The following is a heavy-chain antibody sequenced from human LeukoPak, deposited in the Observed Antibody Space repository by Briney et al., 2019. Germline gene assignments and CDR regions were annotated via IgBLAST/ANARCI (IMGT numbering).Heavy chain of an antibody. Sequence: PSETLSLTCTVSGRSIRSVYWNWIRQSAGKGLEWIGRIYATDLTDYNPSLKSRVTLSVDMSKNELSLTLKSVTAADTAVYYCARGFGSGTSPIDLWGQGALVTVSS. CDR3: ARGFGSGTSPIDL. CDR1: GRSIRSVY. CDR2: IYATDLT. J-gene: IGHJ5*02. V-gene: IGHV4-4*07. D-gene: IGHD3-10*01.